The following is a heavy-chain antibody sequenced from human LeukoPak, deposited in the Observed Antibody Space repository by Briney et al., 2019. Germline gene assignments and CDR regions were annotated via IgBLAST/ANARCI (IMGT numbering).Heavy chain of an antibody. J-gene: IGHJ3*02. Sequence: PSETLSLTCTVSGGSISSYYWIWIRQPPGKGLEWIGYIYYSGSTNYNPSLKSRVTISVDTSKNQFSLKLSSVTAADTAVYYCAHLGAFDIWGQGTMVTVSS. V-gene: IGHV4-59*01. CDR1: GGSISSYY. D-gene: IGHD3-10*01. CDR3: AHLGAFDI. CDR2: IYYSGST.